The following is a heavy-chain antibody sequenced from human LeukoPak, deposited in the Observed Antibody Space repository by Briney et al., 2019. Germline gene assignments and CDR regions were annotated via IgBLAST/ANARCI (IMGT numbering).Heavy chain of an antibody. D-gene: IGHD5-18*01. CDR2: MSYEESKK. Sequence: GGSLRLSCAAPGFTFSSYGMHWVRQAPGRGLEWVAGMSYEESKKYYADSVKGRFTISRDNSKNTLYLQMNSLRAEDTAVYYCAKDRADMAQGYFDYWGQGPLVTVSS. V-gene: IGHV3-30*18. CDR1: GFTFSSYG. J-gene: IGHJ4*02. CDR3: AKDRADMAQGYFDY.